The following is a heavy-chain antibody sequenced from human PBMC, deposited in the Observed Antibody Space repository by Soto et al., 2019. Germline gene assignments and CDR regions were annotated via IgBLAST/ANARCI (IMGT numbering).Heavy chain of an antibody. CDR2: ISGSGAIT. CDR3: AKDRQFRSYYESAGHYNN. V-gene: IGHV3-23*01. J-gene: IGHJ4*02. D-gene: IGHD3-10*01. CDR1: GFTFKNYD. Sequence: EVQLLESGGGLVQPGGSLRLSCVASGFTFKNYDMRWVRQAPGKGLEWVSGISGSGAITYYAVSVRGRFTISRDNSKNTLYLQLNSLRAEDTAIYYCAKDRQFRSYYESAGHYNNWGQGTLVTVSS.